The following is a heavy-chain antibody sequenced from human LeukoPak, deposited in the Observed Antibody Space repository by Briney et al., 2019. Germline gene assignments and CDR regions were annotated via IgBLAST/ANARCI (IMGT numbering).Heavy chain of an antibody. CDR2: ISYDGSNK. V-gene: IGHV3-30-3*01. CDR1: GFTFSSYA. Sequence: PGGSLRLSCAASGFTFSSYAMHWVRQAPGKGLEWVAVISYDGSNKYYADSVKGRFTISRDNSKNTLYLQMNSLRAEDTAVYYCARELLVGATTALSYWGQGTLVTVSS. D-gene: IGHD1-26*01. J-gene: IGHJ4*02. CDR3: ARELLVGATTALSY.